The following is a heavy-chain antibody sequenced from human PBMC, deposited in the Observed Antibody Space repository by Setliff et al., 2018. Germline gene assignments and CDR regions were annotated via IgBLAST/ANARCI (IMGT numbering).Heavy chain of an antibody. Sequence: SSETLSLTCTVYGGSFSNYYWSWIRQPPGKGLEWIGRILFSGDTYYNPSLNSRVTISADTSKNQFSLNLSSVTAADTAVYYCARDNRARHYMDVWGKGTTVTVSS. V-gene: IGHV4-34*12. J-gene: IGHJ6*03. CDR3: ARDNRARHYMDV. CDR1: GGSFSNYY. CDR2: ILFSGDT. D-gene: IGHD3-10*01.